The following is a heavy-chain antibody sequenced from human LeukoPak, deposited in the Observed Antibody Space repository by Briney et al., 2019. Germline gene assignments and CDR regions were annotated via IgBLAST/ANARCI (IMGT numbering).Heavy chain of an antibody. D-gene: IGHD6-19*01. CDR3: ARARSSGWYQYYFDY. V-gene: IGHV3-74*01. CDR2: INSDGSST. J-gene: IGHJ4*02. Sequence: GGSLRLSCAASGFTFSSYWMHWVHQAPGKGLVWVSRINSDGSSTSYADSVKGRFTISRDNAKNTLYLQMNSLRAEDTAVYYCARARSSGWYQYYFDYWGQGTLVTVSS. CDR1: GFTFSSYW.